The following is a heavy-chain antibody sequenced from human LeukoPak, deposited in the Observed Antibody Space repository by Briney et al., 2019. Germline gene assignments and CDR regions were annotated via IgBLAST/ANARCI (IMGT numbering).Heavy chain of an antibody. CDR2: ISGSGGST. V-gene: IGHV3-23*01. D-gene: IGHD2-2*01. J-gene: IGHJ1*01. CDR3: AKNIKSNIVVVPAAIYFQH. CDR1: GFTFSSYA. Sequence: PGGSLSLSCAASGFTFSSYAMSWVRQAPGKGLEWVSAISGSGGSTYYADSVKGRFTISRDNSKNTLYLQMNSLRAEDTAVYYCAKNIKSNIVVVPAAIYFQHWGQGTLVTVSS.